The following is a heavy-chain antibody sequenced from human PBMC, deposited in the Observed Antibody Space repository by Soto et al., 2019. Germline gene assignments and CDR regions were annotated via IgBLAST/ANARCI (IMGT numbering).Heavy chain of an antibody. CDR3: AKCSNDYDFWSGYYYYYMDV. V-gene: IGHV4-34*01. CDR2: INHSGST. J-gene: IGHJ6*03. Sequence: SETLSLTCAVYGGSFSGYYWSWIRQPPGKGLEWIGEINHSGSTNYNPSLKSRVTISVDTSKNQFSLKLSSVTAADTAVYYCAKCSNDYDFWSGYYYYYMDVWGKGTTVTVSS. CDR1: GGSFSGYY. D-gene: IGHD3-3*01.